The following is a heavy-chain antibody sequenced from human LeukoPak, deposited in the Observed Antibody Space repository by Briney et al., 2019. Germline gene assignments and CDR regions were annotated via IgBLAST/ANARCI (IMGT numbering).Heavy chain of an antibody. CDR1: GYTFTNYG. CDR2: ISAYNGNT. V-gene: IGHV1-18*01. CDR3: ARGLNIAAAGTD. J-gene: IGHJ4*02. D-gene: IGHD6-13*01. Sequence: EAPVKVSCKASGYTFTNYGISWVRQAPGQGLEWMGWISAYNGNTNYAQKLQGRVTMTTDTSTSTAYMELRSLRSDDTAVYCCARGLNIAAAGTDWGQGTLVTVSS.